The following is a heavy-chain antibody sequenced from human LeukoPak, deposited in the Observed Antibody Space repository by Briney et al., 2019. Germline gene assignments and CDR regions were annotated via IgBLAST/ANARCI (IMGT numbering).Heavy chain of an antibody. J-gene: IGHJ4*02. D-gene: IGHD2-15*01. CDR2: INAGSGNT. CDR3: ARDSGEYYFDY. V-gene: IGHV1-3*01. CDR1: GYTFTSYA. Sequence: ASVKVSCKASGYTFTSYAMHWVRQAPGQRLEWMGWINAGSGNTKYSQNFQGRVTISRDTSASTAYMELSSLTSEDTADYYCARDSGEYYFDYWGQGTLVTVSS.